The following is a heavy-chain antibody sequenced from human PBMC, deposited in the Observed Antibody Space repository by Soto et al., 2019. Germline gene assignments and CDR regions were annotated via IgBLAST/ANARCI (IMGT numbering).Heavy chain of an antibody. V-gene: IGHV3-30-3*01. CDR2: ISYDGSNK. J-gene: IGHJ6*02. Sequence: PGGSLRLSCAASGFTFSSYAMHWVRQAPGKGLEWAAVISYDGSNKYYADSVKGRFTISRDNSKNTLYLQMNSLRAEDTAVYYCARDRRGSSWPYYYGMDVWGQGTTVTVSS. D-gene: IGHD6-13*01. CDR3: ARDRRGSSWPYYYGMDV. CDR1: GFTFSSYA.